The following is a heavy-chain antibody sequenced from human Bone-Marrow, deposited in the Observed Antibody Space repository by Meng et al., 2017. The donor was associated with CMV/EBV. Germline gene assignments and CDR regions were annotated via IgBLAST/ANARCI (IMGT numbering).Heavy chain of an antibody. J-gene: IGHJ4*02. V-gene: IGHV3-9*01. D-gene: IGHD2-2*01. CDR3: ARGGPSILVPARPWL. CDR1: GFTFDEYA. Sequence: LSLTCAASGFTFDEYAMHWVRQAPGKGLEWVSGISWNSGSIGYADSVKGRFTISRDNAKNSLYLQMTSLRAEDTAFYYCARGGPSILVPARPWLWGQGTLVTVSS. CDR2: ISWNSGSI.